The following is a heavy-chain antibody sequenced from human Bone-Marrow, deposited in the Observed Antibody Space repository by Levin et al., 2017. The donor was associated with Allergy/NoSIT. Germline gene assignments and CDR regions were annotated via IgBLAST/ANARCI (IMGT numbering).Heavy chain of an antibody. CDR3: ARGGGTYYDSSTGARNNWFDA. V-gene: IGHV4-59*01. CDR2: TYYSGTT. Sequence: PSQTLSLTCSVSGGSISDYHWSWIRQPPGKGLQWIGYTYYSGTTKYNLSLTSRATISEDRSKNQFSLTLTSVTAPATAVYYCARGGGTYYDSSTGARNNWFDAWGQGILVTVSS. CDR1: GGSISDYH. D-gene: IGHD3-3*01. J-gene: IGHJ5*02.